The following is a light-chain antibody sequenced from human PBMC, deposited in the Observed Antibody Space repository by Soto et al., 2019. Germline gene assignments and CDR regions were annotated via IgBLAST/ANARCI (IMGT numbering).Light chain of an antibody. CDR2: GAS. J-gene: IGKJ1*01. Sequence: KKFQSTPSLTPGGIGHLSLKATQSVSSYRLAWYQQKPGQPPRLLISGASSRATGIPDRFSGSGSGTDFILTISSLEPEDFAVYYCQQRSNWWTFGQGTKVDIK. CDR1: QSVSSYR. V-gene: IGKV3D-20*02. CDR3: QQRSNWWT.